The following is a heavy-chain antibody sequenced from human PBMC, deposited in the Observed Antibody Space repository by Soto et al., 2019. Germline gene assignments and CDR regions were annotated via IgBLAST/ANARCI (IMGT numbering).Heavy chain of an antibody. V-gene: IGHV3-74*01. Sequence: EVQLVESGGGLVQPGGSLRLSCAASGFTFSSYWMHWVRQAPGKGLVWVSRINSDGSSTSYADSVKGRFTISRDNAKNTLYLQMNSLIAEDTAVYYCARVGTGRYYFDYWGQGTLVTVSS. CDR1: GFTFSSYW. CDR2: INSDGSST. CDR3: ARVGTGRYYFDY. J-gene: IGHJ4*02.